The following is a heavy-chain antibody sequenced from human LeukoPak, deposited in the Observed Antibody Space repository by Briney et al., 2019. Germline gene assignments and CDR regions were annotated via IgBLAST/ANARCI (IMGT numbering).Heavy chain of an antibody. J-gene: IGHJ4*02. CDR1: GYSFTSYW. D-gene: IGHD2-2*01. V-gene: IGHV5-10-1*01. Sequence: GESLKISCKGSGYSFTSYWISWVRQMPGKGLEWMGRIDPSDSYTNYSPSFQGHVTISADKPISTAYLQWSSLKASDTAMYYCARHGCSSTSCYGNDYWGQGTLVTVSS. CDR2: IDPSDSYT. CDR3: ARHGCSSTSCYGNDY.